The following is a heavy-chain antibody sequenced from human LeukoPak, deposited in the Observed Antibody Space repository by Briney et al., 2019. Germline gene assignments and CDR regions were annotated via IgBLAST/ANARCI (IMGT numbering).Heavy chain of an antibody. CDR1: GGSFSGYY. CDR3: ACGTMDAFDI. J-gene: IGHJ3*02. V-gene: IGHV4-34*01. CDR2: INHSGST. Sequence: SETLSLTXAVYGGSFSGYYWSWIRQPPGKGLEWIGEINHSGSTNYNPSLKSRVTISVDTSKNQFSLKLSSVTAADTAVYYCACGTMDAFDIWGQGTMVTVSS.